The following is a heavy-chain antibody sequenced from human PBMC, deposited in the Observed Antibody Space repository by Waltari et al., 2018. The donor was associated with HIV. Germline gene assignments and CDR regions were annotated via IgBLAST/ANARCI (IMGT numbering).Heavy chain of an antibody. CDR3: ARGGGSCSNGVCYLMYTAMAPFDY. CDR1: GYTFTAYG. Sequence: QVQLVQSGAEVKRSGASVKVSCKTSGYTFTAYGISWVRQAPGQGLEWMGWISPHTGNTDSAQKFQGRVTMTTDTSTNTAYLELRGLRSDDTAVYYCARGGGSCSNGVCYLMYTAMAPFDYWGQGTLVTVSS. CDR2: ISPHTGNT. D-gene: IGHD2-8*01. J-gene: IGHJ4*02. V-gene: IGHV1-18*01.